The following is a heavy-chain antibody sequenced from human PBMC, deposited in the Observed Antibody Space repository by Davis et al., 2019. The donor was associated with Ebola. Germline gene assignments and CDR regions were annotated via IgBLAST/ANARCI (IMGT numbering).Heavy chain of an antibody. Sequence: ASVKVSCKTSGYTFTSYFIHWVRQAPGQRPEWMGFINPGDGRATHAQKFQGRVTMTRDTSTTTLYMELSSLTFEDTAVYYCARDPYSGLNIDYWGQGILVTVSS. CDR1: GYTFTSYF. J-gene: IGHJ4*02. D-gene: IGHD1-26*01. V-gene: IGHV1-46*01. CDR2: INPGDGRA. CDR3: ARDPYSGLNIDY.